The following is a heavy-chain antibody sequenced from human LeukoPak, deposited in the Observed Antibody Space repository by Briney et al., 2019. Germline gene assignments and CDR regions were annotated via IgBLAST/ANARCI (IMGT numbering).Heavy chain of an antibody. J-gene: IGHJ4*02. V-gene: IGHV4-38-2*02. D-gene: IGHD5-24*01. CDR1: GGSISSGYY. CDR3: AREQMATIGY. CDR2: IYHSGST. Sequence: SETLSLTCTVSGGSISSGYYWGWIRQPPGKGLEWIGSIYHSGSTYYNPSLKSRVTISVDTSKNQFSLKLSSVTAADTAVYYCAREQMATIGYWGQGTLVTVSS.